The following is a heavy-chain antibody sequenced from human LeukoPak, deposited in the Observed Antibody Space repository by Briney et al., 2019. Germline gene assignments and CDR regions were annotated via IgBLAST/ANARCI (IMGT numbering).Heavy chain of an antibody. Sequence: PGGSLRLSCAASGFTFSSYGMTWVRQAPGKGLEWVSYISSSSSTIYYADSVKGRFTISRDNAKNSLYLHLNSLRAEDTAVYYCAELGITMIGGVWGKGTTVTISS. D-gene: IGHD3-10*02. CDR1: GFTFSSYG. J-gene: IGHJ6*04. CDR2: ISSSSSTI. CDR3: AELGITMIGGV. V-gene: IGHV3-48*01.